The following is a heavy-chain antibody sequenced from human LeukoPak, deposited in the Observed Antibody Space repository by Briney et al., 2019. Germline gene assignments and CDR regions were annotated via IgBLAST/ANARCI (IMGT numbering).Heavy chain of an antibody. CDR2: TYHSGST. CDR3: ARQHFGGSYVTFMRVVGPFDY. CDR1: GYSISSGYY. D-gene: IGHD1-26*01. J-gene: IGHJ4*02. Sequence: PSETLSLTCAVSGYSISSGYYWGWIRQPPGKGLEWIGSTYHSGSTYYNPSLKSRVTISVDTSKNQFSLKLSSVTAADMAVYYCARQHFGGSYVTFMRVVGPFDYWGQGTLVTVSS. V-gene: IGHV4-38-2*01.